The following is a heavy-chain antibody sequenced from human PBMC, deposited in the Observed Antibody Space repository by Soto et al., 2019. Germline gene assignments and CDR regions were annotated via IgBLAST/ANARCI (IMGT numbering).Heavy chain of an antibody. CDR1: GYTFTSYA. V-gene: IGHV1-3*01. Sequence: ASVKVSCKASGYTFTSYAMHWVRQAPGQRLEWMGWINAGNGNTKYSQKFQGRVTITRDTSASTAYMELSSLRSEDTAVYYCAREDFRYCSGGSCYPFDYWGQGTLVTVSS. CDR2: INAGNGNT. D-gene: IGHD2-15*01. CDR3: AREDFRYCSGGSCYPFDY. J-gene: IGHJ4*02.